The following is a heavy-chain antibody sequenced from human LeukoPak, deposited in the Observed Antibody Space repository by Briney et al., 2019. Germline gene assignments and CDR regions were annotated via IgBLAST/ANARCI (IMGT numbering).Heavy chain of an antibody. CDR1: GFTFGDYA. J-gene: IGHJ5*02. V-gene: IGHV3-49*04. Sequence: GGSLSLSCTASGFTFGDYAMSWVRQAPGKGLEWVGFIRSKAYGGTTEYAASVKGRFTISRDDSKSIAYLQMNSLKTEDTAVYYCTRGFDSTLDWFDPWGQGTLVTVSS. D-gene: IGHD3-9*01. CDR2: IRSKAYGGTT. CDR3: TRGFDSTLDWFDP.